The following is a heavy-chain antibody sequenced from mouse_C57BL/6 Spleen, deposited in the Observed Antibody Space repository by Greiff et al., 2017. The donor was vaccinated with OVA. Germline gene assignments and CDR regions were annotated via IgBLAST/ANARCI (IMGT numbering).Heavy chain of an antibody. CDR2: IRNKANGYTT. V-gene: IGHV7-3*01. D-gene: IGHD2-4*01. Sequence: VQLKESGGGLVQPGGSLSLSCAASGFTFTDYYMSWVRQPPGKALEWLGFIRNKANGYTTEYSASVKGRFTISRDNSQSILYLQMNALRAEDSATYYCARYEGDYGFDYWGQGTTLTVSS. J-gene: IGHJ2*01. CDR3: ARYEGDYGFDY. CDR1: GFTFTDYY.